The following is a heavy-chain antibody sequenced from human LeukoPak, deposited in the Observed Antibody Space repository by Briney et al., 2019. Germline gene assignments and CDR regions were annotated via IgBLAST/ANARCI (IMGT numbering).Heavy chain of an antibody. CDR2: ISTSRSII. V-gene: IGHV3-21*05. CDR1: GFTFSSYS. D-gene: IGHD2-15*01. CDR3: ARGGYPVDY. Sequence: GGSLRLSCAASGFTFSSYSMNWVRQAPGQGLEWVSYISTSRSIIYYADSVKGRSTISRDNAKNSLHLQMNSLRAEDTAVYYCARGGYPVDYWGQGTLVAVSS. J-gene: IGHJ4*02.